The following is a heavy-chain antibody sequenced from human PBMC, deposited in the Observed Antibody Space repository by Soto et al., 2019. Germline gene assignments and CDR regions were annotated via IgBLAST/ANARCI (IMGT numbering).Heavy chain of an antibody. CDR1: GYTFTGYY. J-gene: IGHJ4*02. CDR3: ARGSVLRYFDWLFLF. Sequence: QVQLVQSGAEVKKPGASVKVSCKASGYTFTGYYMHWVRQAPGQGLEWMGWINPNSGGTNYAQKLQGWVTMTRDTSISTAYMELSRLRSDDTAVYYCARGSVLRYFDWLFLFWGQGTLVTVSS. CDR2: INPNSGGT. V-gene: IGHV1-2*04. D-gene: IGHD3-9*01.